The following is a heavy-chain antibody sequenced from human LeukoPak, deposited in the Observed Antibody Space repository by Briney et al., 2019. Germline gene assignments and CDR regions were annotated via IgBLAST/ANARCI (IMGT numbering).Heavy chain of an antibody. CDR3: AAASTIFGVLIMGSWFDP. CDR1: GGSVSSSTYS. D-gene: IGHD3-3*01. J-gene: IGHJ5*02. Sequence: SETLSLTCNLSGGSVSSSTYSWVWIRQAPGKGLERIESGNTYYNPSLKSRVTISVDTSKNHFSLKLSSVTAADTAVYYCAAASTIFGVLIMGSWFDPWGQGTLVTVSS. V-gene: IGHV4-39*02. CDR2: SGNT.